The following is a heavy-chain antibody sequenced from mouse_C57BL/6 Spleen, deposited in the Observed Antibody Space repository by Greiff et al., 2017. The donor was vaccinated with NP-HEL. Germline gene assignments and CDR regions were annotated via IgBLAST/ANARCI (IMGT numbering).Heavy chain of an antibody. V-gene: IGHV5-17*01. CDR3: ARPRTAQATRYAMDY. J-gene: IGHJ4*01. CDR1: GFTFSDYG. D-gene: IGHD3-2*02. Sequence: EVMLVESGGGLVKPGGSLKLSCAASGFTFSDYGMHWVRQAPEKGLEWVAYISSGSSTIYYADTVKGRFTISRDTAKNTLFLQMTSLRSEDTAMYYCARPRTAQATRYAMDYWGQGTSVTVSS. CDR2: ISSGSSTI.